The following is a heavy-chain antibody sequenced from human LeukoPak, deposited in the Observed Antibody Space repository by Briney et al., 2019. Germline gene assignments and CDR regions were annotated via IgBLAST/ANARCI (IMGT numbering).Heavy chain of an antibody. CDR2: INWNGGST. CDR1: GFTFDDYG. Sequence: GGSLRLSCAASGFTFDDYGMSWVRQAPGKGLEWVSGINWNGGSTGYADSVKGRFTISRDNAKNSLCLQMNRLRAEDTALYYCARGSYYYDSSGYPFDYWGQGTLVTVSS. CDR3: ARGSYYYDSSGYPFDY. D-gene: IGHD3-22*01. V-gene: IGHV3-20*04. J-gene: IGHJ4*02.